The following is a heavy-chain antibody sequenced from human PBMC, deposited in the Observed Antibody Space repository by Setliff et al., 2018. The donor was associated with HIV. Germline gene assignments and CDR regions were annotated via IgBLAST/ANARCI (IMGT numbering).Heavy chain of an antibody. CDR3: ARDSDLDYSSSARWYFDL. D-gene: IGHD6-6*01. CDR2: INHSGRI. J-gene: IGHJ2*01. CDR1: GGSFSGYN. V-gene: IGHV4-34*01. Sequence: PSETLSLTCAVYGGSFSGYNWNWIRQPPGKGLEWVGEINHSGRIDHNPSLKSRVTISVDTSKNQFSLKLNSVTAADTAMYYCARDSDLDYSSSARWYFDLWGRGTLVTVSS.